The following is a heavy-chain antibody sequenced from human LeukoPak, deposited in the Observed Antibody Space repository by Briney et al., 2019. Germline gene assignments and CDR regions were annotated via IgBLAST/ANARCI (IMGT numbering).Heavy chain of an antibody. J-gene: IGHJ4*02. CDR2: IYYSGST. CDR3: ARDSSAHGIGFDY. CDR1: GGSISSGDYY. V-gene: IGHV4-30-4*01. D-gene: IGHD1-14*01. Sequence: SQTLSLTCTVSGGSISSGDYYWSWIRQPPGKGLEWIGYIYYSGSTYYNPSLKSRVTISVDTSKNQFSLKLSSVTAADTAVYYCARDSSAHGIGFDYWGQGTLVTVSS.